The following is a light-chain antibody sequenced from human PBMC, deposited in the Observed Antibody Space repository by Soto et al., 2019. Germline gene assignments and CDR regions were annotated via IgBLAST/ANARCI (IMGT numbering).Light chain of an antibody. V-gene: IGKV3-11*01. CDR2: DAS. J-gene: IGKJ4*01. Sequence: EIVLTQSPATLSLSPGERATLSCRASQSVSSYLAWYQQKPGQAPRLLIYDASTRATGIPARFSGSGSGTDFTITLSSLEPEDFAVYYGQQRSNWPPRTFGGWTKVESK. CDR3: QQRSNWPPRT. CDR1: QSVSSY.